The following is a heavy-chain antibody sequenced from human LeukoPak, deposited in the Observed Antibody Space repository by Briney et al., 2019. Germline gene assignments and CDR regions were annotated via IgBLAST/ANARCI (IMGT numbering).Heavy chain of an antibody. CDR2: FDPEEDEI. CDR1: ADTLTELS. V-gene: IGHV1-24*01. D-gene: IGHD4-11*01. CDR3: AAVGVGLQVF. Sequence: WASVTVSCKVSADTLTELSMHWVRQAPGKGLEWMGTFDPEEDEIIYAQKFQGRLTMTEDTSTDTAYMDLRSLTSDDTAMYYCAAVGVGLQVFWGQGTLVTVSS. J-gene: IGHJ4*02.